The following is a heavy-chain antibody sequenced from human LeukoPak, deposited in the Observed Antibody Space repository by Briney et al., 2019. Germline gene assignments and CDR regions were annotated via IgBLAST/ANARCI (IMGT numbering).Heavy chain of an antibody. Sequence: SETLSLTCTVSGGPISSYYWSWIRQPPGKGLEWIGYIYYSGSTNYNPSLKSRVTISVDTSKNQFSLKLSSVTAADTAVYYCARGRDYYGFWGQGTLVTVSS. CDR2: IYYSGST. D-gene: IGHD3-10*01. CDR1: GGPISSYY. V-gene: IGHV4-59*01. J-gene: IGHJ4*02. CDR3: ARGRDYYGF.